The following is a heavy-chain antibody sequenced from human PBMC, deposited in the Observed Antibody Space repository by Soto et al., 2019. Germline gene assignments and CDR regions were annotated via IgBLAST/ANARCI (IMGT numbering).Heavy chain of an antibody. CDR2: IWYDGSNK. J-gene: IGHJ4*02. CDR1: EFTFSSYG. CDR3: ARGSIAAPYFDY. Sequence: WWSLRLSCSASEFTFSSYGMHWFRQAPGKGLEWVAIIWYDGSNKYYADSVKGRFTISRDNSKNTLYLQMNSLRAEDTAVYYCARGSIAAPYFDYWGQGTLVTVSS. V-gene: IGHV3-33*01. D-gene: IGHD6-6*01.